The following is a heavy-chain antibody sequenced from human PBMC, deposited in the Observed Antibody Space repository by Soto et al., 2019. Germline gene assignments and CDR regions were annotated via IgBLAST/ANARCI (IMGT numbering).Heavy chain of an antibody. J-gene: IGHJ4*02. CDR2: IFVTSTTI. D-gene: IGHD5-18*01. Sequence: EVQLVEAGGGLVQPGGSLRLSCVASGFSFSSYSMVWVRQAPGKGLEWVSYIFVTSTTIYYADSVKGRFTVSRDNAQNSLFLLMNSLTAEDTAVYYCARDTAGAFDYWGQGALVTVSS. CDR1: GFSFSSYS. CDR3: ARDTAGAFDY. V-gene: IGHV3-48*04.